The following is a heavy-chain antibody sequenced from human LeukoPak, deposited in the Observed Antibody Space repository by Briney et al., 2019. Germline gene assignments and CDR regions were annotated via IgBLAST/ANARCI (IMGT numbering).Heavy chain of an antibody. CDR2: IWYDGSDK. J-gene: IGHJ6*02. V-gene: IGHV3-33*01. D-gene: IGHD3-22*01. CDR1: GFTFRNYA. CDR3: ARDLYYDSSGYYYYYGMDV. Sequence: PGRSLRLSCAASGFTFRNYAMHGVRQAPGKGLEWVAVIWYDGSDKYYADSVKGRFTTSRDKSKNTLYLQMNSLRAEDTAVYYCARDLYYDSSGYYYYYGMDVWGQGTTVTVTS.